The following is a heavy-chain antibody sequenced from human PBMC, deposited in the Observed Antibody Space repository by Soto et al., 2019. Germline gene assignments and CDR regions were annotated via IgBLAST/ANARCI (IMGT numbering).Heavy chain of an antibody. Sequence: GGSLRLSCAASGFTFSSYAMHWVRQAPGKGLEWVAVISYDGSNKYYADSVKGRFTISRDNSKNTLYLQMNSLRAEDTAVYYRARDLSGIAVAGNYYYYGMDVWGQGTTVTVSS. CDR1: GFTFSSYA. J-gene: IGHJ6*02. CDR2: ISYDGSNK. V-gene: IGHV3-30-3*01. D-gene: IGHD6-19*01. CDR3: ARDLSGIAVAGNYYYYGMDV.